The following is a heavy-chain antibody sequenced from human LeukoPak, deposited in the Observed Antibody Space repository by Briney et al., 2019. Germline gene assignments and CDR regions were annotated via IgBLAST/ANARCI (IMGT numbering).Heavy chain of an antibody. D-gene: IGHD1/OR15-1a*01. Sequence: GASVKVSCKASGGTFSSYAISWVRQAPGQGLEWKGRIIPIFGTANYAQKFQGRVTITTDESTSTAYMELSSLRSEDTAVYYCARAYRGRNTPFDYWGQGTLVTVSS. V-gene: IGHV1-69*05. CDR1: GGTFSSYA. CDR3: ARAYRGRNTPFDY. CDR2: IIPIFGTA. J-gene: IGHJ4*02.